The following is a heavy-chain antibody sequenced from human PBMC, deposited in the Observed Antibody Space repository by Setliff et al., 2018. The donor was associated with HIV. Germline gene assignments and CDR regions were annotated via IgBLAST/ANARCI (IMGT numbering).Heavy chain of an antibody. D-gene: IGHD3-10*01. V-gene: IGHV4-39*07. CDR1: GGSISSSSYY. J-gene: IGHJ6*02. CDR2: IYYSGTT. Sequence: PSETLSLTCTVSGGSISSSSYYWGWIRQPPGKGLEWIGSIYYSGTTYYNPSLKSRITISVDTSKNQFSLKVNSVTAADTAVYYCAGPKERYYYGSGTNVREYYGMDVWGQGTTVTVS. CDR3: AGPKERYYYGSGTNVREYYGMDV.